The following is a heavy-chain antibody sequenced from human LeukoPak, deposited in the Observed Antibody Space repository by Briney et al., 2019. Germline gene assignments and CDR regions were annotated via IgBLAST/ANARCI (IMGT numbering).Heavy chain of an antibody. J-gene: IGHJ4*02. V-gene: IGHV4-39*07. Sequence: SETLSLTCTVSGGSISSSSYYWGWSRQPPGKGLEWIGSSYYSGSTYYNPSLKSRVTISVDTSKNQFSLKLSSVTSADTAVYYCARDSGYYGSGSYYSWGQGTPVTVSS. CDR2: SYYSGST. D-gene: IGHD3-10*01. CDR3: ARDSGYYGSGSYYS. CDR1: GGSISSSSYY.